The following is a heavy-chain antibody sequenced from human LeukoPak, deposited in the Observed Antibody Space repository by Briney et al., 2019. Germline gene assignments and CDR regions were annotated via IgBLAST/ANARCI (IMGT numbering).Heavy chain of an antibody. J-gene: IGHJ4*02. V-gene: IGHV5-51*01. Sequence: GESLKISCESSAYNFANSWIAWVRQMPGKGLEWMGIIYPGDSDTRYSPSFQGQVTISADKSISTAYLQWSSLKASDTAMYYCARRVNDYGDYWGQGTLVTVSS. CDR1: AYNFANSW. D-gene: IGHD2-8*01. CDR2: IYPGDSDT. CDR3: ARRVNDYGDY.